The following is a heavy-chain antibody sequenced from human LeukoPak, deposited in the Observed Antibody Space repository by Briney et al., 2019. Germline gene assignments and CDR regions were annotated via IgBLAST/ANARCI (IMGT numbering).Heavy chain of an antibody. CDR3: TSKLGSSSSGY. J-gene: IGHJ4*02. V-gene: IGHV3-48*01. D-gene: IGHD6-6*01. Sequence: GGSLRLSCAASGFTFSSYAMHWVRQAPGKGLEWVSYISSSGSTIYYADSVKGRFTISRDNAKNSLYLQMNSLRADDTAIYYCTSKLGSSSSGYWGQGTLVTVSS. CDR1: GFTFSSYA. CDR2: ISSSGSTI.